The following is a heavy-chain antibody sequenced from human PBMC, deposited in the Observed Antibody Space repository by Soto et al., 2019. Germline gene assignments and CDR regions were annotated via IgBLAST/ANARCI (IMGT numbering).Heavy chain of an antibody. CDR2: ISWNSGSI. V-gene: IGHV3-9*01. D-gene: IGHD3-3*01. Sequence: PGGSLRLSCAASGFTFDDYAMHWVRQATGKGLEWVSGISWNSGSIGYAASAKGRFTISRDKATTSLYPQMNSLRAEDTALYNSSKSFDFWSCYLDAFDIWGQGTMVTVSS. CDR3: SKSFDFWSCYLDAFDI. CDR1: GFTFDDYA. J-gene: IGHJ3*02.